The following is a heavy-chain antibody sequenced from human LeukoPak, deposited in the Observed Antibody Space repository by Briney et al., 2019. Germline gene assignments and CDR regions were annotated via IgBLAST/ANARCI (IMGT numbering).Heavy chain of an antibody. CDR1: GFTFSNHC. CDR3: ARGKLQRWDSDY. D-gene: IGHD1-1*01. Sequence: PGGSLRLSCAASGFTFSNHCMDWVRQAPGKGLEWVGRSRNKANSHTNVYAVSVKGRFTISRDDSKNSLYLQMNSLQSENTAVYYCARGKLQRWDSDYWGQGSLVTLSS. CDR2: SRNKANSHTN. J-gene: IGHJ4*02. V-gene: IGHV3-72*01.